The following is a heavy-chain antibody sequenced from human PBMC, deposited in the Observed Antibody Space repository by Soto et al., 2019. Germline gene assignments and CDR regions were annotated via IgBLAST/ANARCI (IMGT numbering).Heavy chain of an antibody. CDR2: LTGSGDST. V-gene: IGHV3-23*01. J-gene: IGHJ4*02. D-gene: IGHD4-17*01. CDR1: GFTFSSFA. Sequence: EVQLLESGGGLVQPGGSLRLSCAASGFTFSSFAMTWVRQAPGKGLEWVSSLTGSGDSTYYADSVKGRFTISRDNSKNTMYLKMNSLRADDTALYYCAKGTAVTTGDMAYWGQGTLVTVSS. CDR3: AKGTAVTTGDMAY.